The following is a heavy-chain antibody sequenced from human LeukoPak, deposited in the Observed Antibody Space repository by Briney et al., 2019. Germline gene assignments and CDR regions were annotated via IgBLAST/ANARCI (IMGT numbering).Heavy chain of an antibody. CDR1: GFTFSSYA. CDR2: ISGSGGST. D-gene: IGHD2-21*02. CDR3: AKGVSAVTWADYYYGMDV. J-gene: IGHJ6*02. Sequence: GGSLRLSCAASGFTFSSYAMSWVRQAPGKGLEWVSAISGSGGSTYYADSVKGRFTISRDNSKNTLYLQMNSLRAEDTAVYYCAKGVSAVTWADYYYGMDVWGQGTTVTVSS. V-gene: IGHV3-23*01.